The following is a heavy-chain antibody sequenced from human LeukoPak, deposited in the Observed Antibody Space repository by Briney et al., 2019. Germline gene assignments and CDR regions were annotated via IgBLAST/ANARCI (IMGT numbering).Heavy chain of an antibody. CDR3: PRGRPQAD. CDR2: MNPSSGNT. Sequence: ASVKVSCKASGYTFTSYDINWVRQAPGQGLDWMGWMNPSSGNTGYAQKFQGRVTMTRNISISTAYMELSSLRSDDSAVYFCPRGRPQADWGTGTTVTVSS. CDR1: GYTFTSYD. J-gene: IGHJ6*04. V-gene: IGHV1-8*01.